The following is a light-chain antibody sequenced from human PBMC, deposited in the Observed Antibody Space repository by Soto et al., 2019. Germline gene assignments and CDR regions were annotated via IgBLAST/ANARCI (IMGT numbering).Light chain of an antibody. CDR1: SSDVGGYNY. J-gene: IGLJ1*01. CDR2: DVS. CDR3: SSYTGTSTLNV. V-gene: IGLV2-14*03. Sequence: QSVLTQPASVSGSPGQLITISCTGTSSDVGGYNYVSWYQHHPGKAPKLMIYDVSDRPSGVSNRFSGSKSGNTASLTISGLQAEDEADYYCSSYTGTSTLNVFGTGTKVTVL.